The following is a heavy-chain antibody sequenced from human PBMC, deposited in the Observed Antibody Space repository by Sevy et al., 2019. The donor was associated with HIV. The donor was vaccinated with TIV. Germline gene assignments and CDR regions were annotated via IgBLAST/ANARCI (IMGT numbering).Heavy chain of an antibody. Sequence: GGSLRLSCEASGFTFSSYWMHWVRQVPGKGLGWVSRIDPDGSRTSDVDSVKGRFTISRDNAKNTLYLQMNSLRGEDTAVYYCAKDFDWPSGYWGQGTLVTVSS. D-gene: IGHD3-9*01. CDR1: GFTFSSYW. V-gene: IGHV3-74*01. CDR2: IDPDGSRT. J-gene: IGHJ4*02. CDR3: AKDFDWPSGY.